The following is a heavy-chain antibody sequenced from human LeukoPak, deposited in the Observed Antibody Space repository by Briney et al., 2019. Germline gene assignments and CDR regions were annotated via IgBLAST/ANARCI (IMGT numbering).Heavy chain of an antibody. V-gene: IGHV4-39*07. CDR2: IYYSGST. CDR1: GGSISSSSYY. Sequence: SETLSLTCTVSGGSISSSSYYWGWIRQPPGKGLEWIGSIYYSGSTYYNPSLKSRVTISVDTSKNQFSLKLSSVTAADTAVYYCARDSRIGARRHMDVWGKGTTVTVSS. CDR3: ARDSRIGARRHMDV. D-gene: IGHD3-3*01. J-gene: IGHJ6*03.